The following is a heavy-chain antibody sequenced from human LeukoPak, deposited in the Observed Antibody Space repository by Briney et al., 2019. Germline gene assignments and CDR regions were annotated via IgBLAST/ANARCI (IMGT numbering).Heavy chain of an antibody. D-gene: IGHD3-10*01. CDR2: ISPSGDIT. Sequence: AGGSLRLSCAASGFHFSAHGMNWIRQAPGKGLEWVSGISPSGDITYYADSVMGRFTISRDNRKSTVSLQMNSLRAEDTAVYYCAIGNYGEDYWGQGTLVTVSS. V-gene: IGHV3-23*01. CDR1: GFHFSAHG. J-gene: IGHJ4*02. CDR3: AIGNYGEDY.